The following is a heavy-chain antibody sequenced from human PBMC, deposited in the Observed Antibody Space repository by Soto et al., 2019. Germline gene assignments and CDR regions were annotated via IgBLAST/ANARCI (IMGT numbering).Heavy chain of an antibody. D-gene: IGHD2-8*01. V-gene: IGHV4-30-2*01. J-gene: IGHJ5*02. CDR2: IYYTGNA. Sequence: PSETLSLTCAVSGGSIGSDTFSWSWIRQPPGKGLEWIGYIYYTGNAFYNPSLKSRVTISLDRSKNQFFLRLNSVTAADTAVYYCARGPNSRFDPWGQGTLVTVAS. CDR3: ARGPNSRFDP. CDR1: GGSIGSDTFS.